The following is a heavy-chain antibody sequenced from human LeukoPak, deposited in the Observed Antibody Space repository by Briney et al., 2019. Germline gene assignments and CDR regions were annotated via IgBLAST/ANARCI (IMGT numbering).Heavy chain of an antibody. CDR2: IYYSGST. J-gene: IGHJ6*02. V-gene: IGHV4-39*01. CDR3: ATLLGVGYYYYYYGMDV. D-gene: IGHD2/OR15-2a*01. Sequence: SETLSLTCTVSGGSISSSSYYWGWIRQPPGKGLEWIGSIYYSGSTYYNPSLKSRVTISVDTSKNQFSLKPSSVTAADTAVYYCATLLGVGYYYYYYGMDVWGQGTTVTVSS. CDR1: GGSISSSSYY.